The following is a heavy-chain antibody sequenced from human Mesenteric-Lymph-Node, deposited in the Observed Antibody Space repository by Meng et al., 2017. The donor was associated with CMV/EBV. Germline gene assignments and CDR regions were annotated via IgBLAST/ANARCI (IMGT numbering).Heavy chain of an antibody. CDR3: AKDIEEDYDFWSGSPFHY. D-gene: IGHD3-3*01. CDR2: IRYDGTNK. V-gene: IGHV3-30*02. Sequence: GESLKISCAASGFTFSSYGMHWVRQAPGKGLELVAFIRYDGTNKYYVDSVKGRFTISRDNSKNTLYLQMNSLRGEDTAVYYCAKDIEEDYDFWSGSPFHYWGQGTLVTVSS. J-gene: IGHJ4*02. CDR1: GFTFSSYG.